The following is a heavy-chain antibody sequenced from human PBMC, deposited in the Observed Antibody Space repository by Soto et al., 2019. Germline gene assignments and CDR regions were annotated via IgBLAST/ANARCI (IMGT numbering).Heavy chain of an antibody. V-gene: IGHV4-59*08. D-gene: IGHD3-3*01. Sequence: SETLSLTFTVSGGSISIYYWSWILQPPGKGLEWIGYIYYSGRNKYNPSIKSRVTISVDTSKNQFSMKLSSVNAADTAVYYCARNFIYDFWSGPLGAFEYWGQGTLVTV. J-gene: IGHJ4*02. CDR3: ARNFIYDFWSGPLGAFEY. CDR1: GGSISIYY. CDR2: IYYSGRN.